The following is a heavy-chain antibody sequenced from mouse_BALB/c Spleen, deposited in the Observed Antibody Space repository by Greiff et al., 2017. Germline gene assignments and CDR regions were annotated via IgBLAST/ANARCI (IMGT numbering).Heavy chain of an antibody. CDR2: ISSGGST. CDR3: AKMGYYGSSPFDY. CDR1: GFTFSSYA. V-gene: IGHV5-6-5*01. D-gene: IGHD1-1*01. Sequence: EVNVVESGGGLVKPGGSLKLSCAASGFTFSSYAMSWVRQTPEKRLEWVASISSGGSTYYPDSVKGRFTISRDNARNILYLQMSSLRSEDTAMYYCAKMGYYGSSPFDYWGQGTTLTVSS. J-gene: IGHJ2*01.